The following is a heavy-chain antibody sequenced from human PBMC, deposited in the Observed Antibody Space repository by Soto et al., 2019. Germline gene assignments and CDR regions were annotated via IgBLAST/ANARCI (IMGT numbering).Heavy chain of an antibody. V-gene: IGHV4-59*01. CDR2: IYYSGST. Sequence: QVQLQESGPGLVKPSETLSLTCTVSGGSISSYYWSWIRQPPGKGLEWIGYIYYSGSTNYNPSLKRRVTISVDTSKNQFSLKLSSVTAADTAVYYCARRVGATRSGYFDYWGQGTLVTVSS. J-gene: IGHJ4*02. CDR1: GGSISSYY. CDR3: ARRVGATRSGYFDY. D-gene: IGHD1-26*01.